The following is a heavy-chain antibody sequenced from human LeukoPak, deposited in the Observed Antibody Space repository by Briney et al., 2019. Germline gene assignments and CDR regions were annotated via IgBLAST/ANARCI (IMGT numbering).Heavy chain of an antibody. D-gene: IGHD5-18*01. CDR1: GFTFSSYV. CDR3: ARGRAGRGYSYVIYYYYYMDV. Sequence: GRSLRLSCAASGFTFSSYVMHWVRQAPGKGLEWVAIISYDGSNEYYADSVKGRFTISGDNSKNTLYLQMNSLRAADTAVYYCARGRAGRGYSYVIYYYYYMDVWGKGTTVTVSS. J-gene: IGHJ6*03. CDR2: ISYDGSNE. V-gene: IGHV3-30*04.